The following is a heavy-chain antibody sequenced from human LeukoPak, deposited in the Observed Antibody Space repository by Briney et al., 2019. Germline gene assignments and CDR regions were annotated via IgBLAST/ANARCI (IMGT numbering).Heavy chain of an antibody. D-gene: IGHD6-19*01. CDR1: GGSFSGYY. V-gene: IGHV4-34*01. Sequence: PSETLSLTCAVCGGSFSGYYWSWIRQPLGKGLEWIGEINHSGSTNYNPSLKSRVTISVDTSKNQFSLKLSSVTAADTAVYYCARTKYSSGWYGYGYWGQGTLVTVSS. J-gene: IGHJ4*02. CDR2: INHSGST. CDR3: ARTKYSSGWYGYGY.